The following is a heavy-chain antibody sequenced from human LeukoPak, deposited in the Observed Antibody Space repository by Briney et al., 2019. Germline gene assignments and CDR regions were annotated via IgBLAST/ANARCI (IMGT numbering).Heavy chain of an antibody. CDR1: GGSISSSY. Sequence: SETLSLTCTVSGGSISSSYWSWIRQSAGKGLEWIGHIYNSGSSNYNPSLKSRITMSVETYKREFSLKLTSVTAADTAVYYCARGGSYFYDYYMDVWGKGATVTVSS. D-gene: IGHD1-26*01. J-gene: IGHJ6*03. V-gene: IGHV4-4*07. CDR3: ARGGSYFYDYYMDV. CDR2: IYNSGSS.